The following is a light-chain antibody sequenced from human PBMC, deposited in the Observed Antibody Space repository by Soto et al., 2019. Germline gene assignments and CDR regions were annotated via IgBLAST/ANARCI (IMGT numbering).Light chain of an antibody. CDR1: QNINAY. CDR2: AAS. Sequence: DIQLTQSPSSLSASVGDGVTITCRSSQNINAYVNWYQQKSGKAPELLIYAASNLQSGVPPRFSGSGSGTEFALIISRLEPEDFAVYYCQQFGVSPTFGGGTKVEIK. V-gene: IGKV1-39*01. CDR3: QQFGVSPT. J-gene: IGKJ4*01.